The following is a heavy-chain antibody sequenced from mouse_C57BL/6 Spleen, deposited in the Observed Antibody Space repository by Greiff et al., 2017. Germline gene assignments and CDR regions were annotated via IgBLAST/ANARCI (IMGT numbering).Heavy chain of an antibody. V-gene: IGHV1-55*01. CDR3: ARGGYYGSSANYYAMDY. CDR2: IYPGSGST. CDR1: GYTFTSYW. D-gene: IGHD1-1*01. J-gene: IGHJ4*01. Sequence: VKLQQSGAELVKPGASVKMSCKASGYTFTSYWITWVKQRPGQGLEWIGDIYPGSGSTNYNEKFKSKATLTVDTSYSAAYMQLSSLTSEDSAVYYCARGGYYGSSANYYAMDYWGQGTSVTVSS.